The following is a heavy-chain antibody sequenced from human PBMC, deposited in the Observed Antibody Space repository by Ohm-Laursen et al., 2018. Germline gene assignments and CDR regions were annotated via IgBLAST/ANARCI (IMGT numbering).Heavy chain of an antibody. CDR2: ISWNSASI. D-gene: IGHD6-19*01. V-gene: IGHV3-9*01. Sequence: SLRLSCAASGFTFDDYTMYWVRQAPGKGLEWVSGISWNSASIAYADSVKGRFTISRDNAKNSLFLQLNALRAEDTAVYYCAAGSGWLIDYWGQGTLVTVSS. J-gene: IGHJ4*02. CDR1: GFTFDDYT. CDR3: AAGSGWLIDY.